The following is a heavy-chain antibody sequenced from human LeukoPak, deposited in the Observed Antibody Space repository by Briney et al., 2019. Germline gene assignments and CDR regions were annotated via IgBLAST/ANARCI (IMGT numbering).Heavy chain of an antibody. J-gene: IGHJ2*01. V-gene: IGHV3-9*01. CDR3: VRSVVVVAATPTHFDL. CDR1: EFKFDDYA. CDR2: ISWSSGHM. D-gene: IGHD2-15*01. Sequence: PGGSLRLSCAAAEFKFDDYAMHWVRHGPGEGLEWVSGISWSSGHMEYADSVKGRFTISRDNARNSLYLQMDGLRREDTALYYCVRSVVVVAATPTHFDLWGRGTQVIVSS.